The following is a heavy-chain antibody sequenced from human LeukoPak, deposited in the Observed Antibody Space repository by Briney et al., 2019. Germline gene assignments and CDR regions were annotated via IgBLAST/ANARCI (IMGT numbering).Heavy chain of an antibody. J-gene: IGHJ6*02. CDR3: AKALRFLEWSQYGMDV. CDR1: GCTFSSYG. CDR2: ISYDGSNK. D-gene: IGHD3-3*01. Sequence: GRSLRLSCAASGCTFSSYGMHWVRQAPGKGLEWVAVISYDGSNKYYADSVKGRFTISRDNSKNTLYLQINSLRAEDTAVYYCAKALRFLEWSQYGMDVWGQGTTVTVSS. V-gene: IGHV3-30*18.